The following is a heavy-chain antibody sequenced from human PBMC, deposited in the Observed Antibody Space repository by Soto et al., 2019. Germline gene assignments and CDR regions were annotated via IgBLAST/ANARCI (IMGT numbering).Heavy chain of an antibody. CDR1: GFTFSSYA. CDR3: ARVRSRGTTVALFDY. V-gene: IGHV3-30-3*01. CDR2: ISYDGSNK. D-gene: IGHD4-17*01. J-gene: IGHJ4*02. Sequence: QVQLVESGGGVVQPGRSLRLSCAASGFTFSSYAMHWVRQAPGKGLEWVAVISYDGSNKYYADSVKGRFTISRDNSKNPLYLQMNSLRAEDTAVYYCARVRSRGTTVALFDYWGQGTLVTVSS.